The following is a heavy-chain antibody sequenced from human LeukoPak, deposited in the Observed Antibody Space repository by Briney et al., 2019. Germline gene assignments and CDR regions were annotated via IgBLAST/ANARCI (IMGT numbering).Heavy chain of an antibody. D-gene: IGHD6-13*01. CDR2: ISSSGSTI. J-gene: IGHJ6*02. V-gene: IGHV3-11*01. Sequence: GGSLRLSCAASGFTFSDYYMSWIRQAPGKGLEWVSYISSSGSTIYYADSVKGRFTISRDNAKNSLYLQMNSLRAEDTAVYYCAKEMAAAGSGYYYYGMDVWGQGTTVTVSS. CDR3: AKEMAAAGSGYYYYGMDV. CDR1: GFTFSDYY.